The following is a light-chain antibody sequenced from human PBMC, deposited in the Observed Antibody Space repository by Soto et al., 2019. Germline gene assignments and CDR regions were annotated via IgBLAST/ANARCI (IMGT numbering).Light chain of an antibody. CDR3: QQYGSSPV. Sequence: EIILTQSPGTLTLSPGERATLSCRASQSVSSSYLAWYQQKPGRAPRLLIYGAAIRATGIPDRFSGSGSGTDFTLTISRLEPEDLAVYYCQQYGSSPVFGPGTKVDIK. J-gene: IGKJ3*01. V-gene: IGKV3-20*01. CDR2: GAA. CDR1: QSVSSSY.